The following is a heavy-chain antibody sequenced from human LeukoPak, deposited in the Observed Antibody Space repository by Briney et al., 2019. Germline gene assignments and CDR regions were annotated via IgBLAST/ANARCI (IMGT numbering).Heavy chain of an antibody. CDR1: GGTFSSYA. Sequence: SVKVSCKASGGTFSSYAISWVRQAPGQGLEWMGRIIPILGIANYAQKFQGRVTITADKSTSTAYMELSSLRSEDTAVYYCASARSGGDWPHYYYGMDVWGQGTTVTVSS. CDR2: IIPILGIA. J-gene: IGHJ6*02. V-gene: IGHV1-69*04. D-gene: IGHD2-21*02. CDR3: ASARSGGDWPHYYYGMDV.